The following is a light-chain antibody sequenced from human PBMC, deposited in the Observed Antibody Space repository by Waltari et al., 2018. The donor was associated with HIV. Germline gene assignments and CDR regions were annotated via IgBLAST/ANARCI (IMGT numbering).Light chain of an antibody. CDR1: QGISSL. CDR2: AAS. J-gene: IGKJ4*01. CDR3: QQANSFLT. V-gene: IGKV1-12*01. Sequence: DIQMTQSPSSVSASVGDRVTSTCRPSQGISSLLAWYQQKPGKAPKLLIYAASSLQSGVPSRFSGSGSGTDFTLTISSLQPEDFATYYCQQANSFLTFGGGTKVEIK.